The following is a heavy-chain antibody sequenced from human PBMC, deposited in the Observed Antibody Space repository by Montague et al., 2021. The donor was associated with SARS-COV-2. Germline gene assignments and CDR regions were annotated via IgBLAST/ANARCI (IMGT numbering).Heavy chain of an antibody. V-gene: IGHV3-74*01. D-gene: IGHD4-17*01. Sequence: SLRLSCAASGYTFSSYWMHWVRQAPGKGLMWVSHINSDESSPSYADPVEGRFTISRDNAKNTVYLQMNSLRAEDTAVYYCVRGYGDYWGQGTLVTVSS. CDR3: VRGYGDY. J-gene: IGHJ4*02. CDR1: GYTFSSYW. CDR2: INSDESSP.